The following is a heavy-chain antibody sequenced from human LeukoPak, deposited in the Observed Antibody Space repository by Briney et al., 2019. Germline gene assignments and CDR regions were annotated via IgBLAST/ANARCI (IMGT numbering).Heavy chain of an antibody. V-gene: IGHV3-23*01. D-gene: IGHD4-23*01. Sequence: PGGSLRLSCAASGFTFSSYAMSWVRQAPGKGLEWVSAISGSGGSTYYADSVGGRFTISRDNSKNTLYLQMNSLRAEDTAVYYCAKGSERGNSVYPAWGQGTLVTVSS. CDR2: ISGSGGST. CDR3: AKGSERGNSVYPA. J-gene: IGHJ5*02. CDR1: GFTFSSYA.